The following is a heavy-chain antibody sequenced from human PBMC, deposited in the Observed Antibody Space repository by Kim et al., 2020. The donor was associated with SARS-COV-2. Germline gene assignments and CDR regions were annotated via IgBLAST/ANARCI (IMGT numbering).Heavy chain of an antibody. CDR3: XRVXPYGXGXHFDY. CDR2: IXPILGIA. V-gene: IGHV1-69*10. Sequence: SVKVSCKASGGTFSSYAISWVRQAPGQGXXWXGXIXPILGIANYAQKFXGRXTITADXSTSTAYMELSSLRSXXTXXYXXXRVXPYGXGXHFDYLGQGT. D-gene: IGHD3-10*01. CDR1: GGTFSSYA. J-gene: IGHJ4*02.